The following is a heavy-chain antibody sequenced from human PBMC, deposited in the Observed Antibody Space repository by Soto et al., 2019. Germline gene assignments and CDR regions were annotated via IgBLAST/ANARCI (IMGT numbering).Heavy chain of an antibody. J-gene: IGHJ6*02. Sequence: SETLSLTCTVSGGSISSSSYYWGWIRQPPGKGLEWIGSIYYSGSTYYNPSLKSRVTISVDTSKNQFSLKLSSVTAADTAVYYCARYVVPAAISGRSHYGMDVWGQGTTVTVSS. V-gene: IGHV4-39*01. CDR1: GGSISSSSYY. CDR2: IYYSGST. CDR3: ARYVVPAAISGRSHYGMDV. D-gene: IGHD2-2*01.